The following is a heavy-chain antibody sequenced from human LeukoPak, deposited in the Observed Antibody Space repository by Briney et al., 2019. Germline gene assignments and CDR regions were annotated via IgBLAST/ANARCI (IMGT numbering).Heavy chain of an antibody. V-gene: IGHV3-21*01. Sequence: PGGSLRLSGAASGFTFSRNAMNWVRQAPGKGLEWVSFISSSSNYMSYADSVKGRFTISRDNAKNSLYLQMNSLRAEDTAVYYCARPLDSSNNYFDYWGQGTLVTVSA. CDR1: GFTFSRNA. D-gene: IGHD6-13*01. J-gene: IGHJ4*02. CDR2: ISSSSNYM. CDR3: ARPLDSSNNYFDY.